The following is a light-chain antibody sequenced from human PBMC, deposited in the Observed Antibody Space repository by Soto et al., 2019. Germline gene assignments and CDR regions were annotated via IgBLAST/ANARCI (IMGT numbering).Light chain of an antibody. V-gene: IGKV3-20*01. J-gene: IGKJ1*01. CDR3: QQYGSSAWT. CDR2: GAS. CDR1: QSVSSSY. Sequence: EILLTQSPGTLSLSPGERATLSCRASQSVSSSYLAWYQQKPGQAPRLLIYGASSRATGIPDRFSGSVSGPDFTLTISRLEPEDFAVYYCQQYGSSAWTFGQGTKVEIK.